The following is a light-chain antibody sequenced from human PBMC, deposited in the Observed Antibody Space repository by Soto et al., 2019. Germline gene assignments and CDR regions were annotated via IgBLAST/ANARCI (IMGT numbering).Light chain of an antibody. CDR3: LQSYRTPLT. CDR2: GAS. Sequence: DIQITQSPSSLSASVGDRVTITCRASQSINNYLSLYQQKPGKAPNLLIFGASTLQSGVPSRFSGSGSGTDFTLTISSLQPEDFATYYCLQSYRTPLTFGGGTKVDI. V-gene: IGKV1-39*01. CDR1: QSINNY. J-gene: IGKJ4*01.